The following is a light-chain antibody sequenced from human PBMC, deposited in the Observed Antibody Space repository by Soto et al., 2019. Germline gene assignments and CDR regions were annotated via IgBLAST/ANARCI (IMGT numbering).Light chain of an antibody. Sequence: QSVLTQPASVSGAPGQRVTISCTGSSSNIGAGYDVHWYQQLPGTAPKLLIYGNSNRPSGVPDRFSGSKSGTSASLAITGLQAEDEADYYCQSYDSSLSGSVVFGGGTQLTVL. CDR1: SSNIGAGYD. CDR3: QSYDSSLSGSVV. CDR2: GNS. V-gene: IGLV1-40*01. J-gene: IGLJ2*01.